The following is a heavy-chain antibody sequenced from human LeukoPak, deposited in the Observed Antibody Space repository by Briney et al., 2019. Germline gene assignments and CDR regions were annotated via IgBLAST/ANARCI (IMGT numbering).Heavy chain of an antibody. V-gene: IGHV4-4*07. J-gene: IGHJ4*02. CDR2: IYTSGST. Sequence: SETLSLTCTVSGGSINNYYWSWIRQPAGKGLEWIGRIYTSGSTNYNPALKSRVTMSVDTSKNQFSLKLNSVTAADTAVYYCARISNRGVIINYWGQGTLVTVSS. D-gene: IGHD3-10*01. CDR3: ARISNRGVIINY. CDR1: GGSINNYY.